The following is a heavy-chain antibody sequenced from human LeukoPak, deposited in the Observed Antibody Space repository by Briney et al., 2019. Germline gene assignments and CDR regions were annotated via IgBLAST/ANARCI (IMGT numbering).Heavy chain of an antibody. V-gene: IGHV4-38-2*01. J-gene: IGHJ4*02. D-gene: IGHD2-2*01. CDR2: IYHSGST. CDR1: GYSISSGYY. Sequence: SETLSLACAVSGYSISSGYYWGWIRQPPGKGLEWIGSIYHSGSTYYNPSLKSRVTISVDTSKNQFSLKLSSVTAADTAVYYCARRLVVVPAALDYWGQGTLVTVSS. CDR3: ARRLVVVPAALDY.